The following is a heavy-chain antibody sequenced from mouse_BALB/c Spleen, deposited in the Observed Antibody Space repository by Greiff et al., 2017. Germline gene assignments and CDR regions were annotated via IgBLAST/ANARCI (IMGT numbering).Heavy chain of an antibody. Sequence: VKLVESGPGLVAPSQSLSITCTVSGFSLSRYSVHWVRQPPGKGLEWLGMIWGGGSTDYNSALKSRLSISKDNSKSQVFLKMNSLQTDDTAMYYCARNPYGSSSYAMDYWGQGTSVTVSS. CDR2: IWGGGST. V-gene: IGHV2-6-4*01. J-gene: IGHJ4*01. CDR1: GFSLSRYS. CDR3: ARNPYGSSSYAMDY. D-gene: IGHD1-1*01.